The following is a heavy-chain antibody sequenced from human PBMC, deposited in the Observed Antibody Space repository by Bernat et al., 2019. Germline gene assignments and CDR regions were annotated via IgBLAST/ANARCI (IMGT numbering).Heavy chain of an antibody. V-gene: IGHV1-2*02. Sequence: QVQLVQSGAEVKKPGASVKVSCKASGYTFTGYYMHWVRQAPGQGLEWMGWINPNSGGTNYAQKLQGRVTMTTDTSTSAAYMELRSLRSDDTAVYYCASRDILVVDDAFDIWGQGTMVTVSS. CDR2: INPNSGGT. CDR1: GYTFTGYY. CDR3: ASRDILVVDDAFDI. D-gene: IGHD2-2*01. J-gene: IGHJ3*02.